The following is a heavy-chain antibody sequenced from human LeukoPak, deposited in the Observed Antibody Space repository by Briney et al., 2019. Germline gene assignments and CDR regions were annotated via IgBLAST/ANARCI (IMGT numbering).Heavy chain of an antibody. Sequence: GASVTVSCKASGYTFTSYGISWVRQAPGQGLEWMRWISAYNGNTNYAQKLQGRVTMTTDTSTSTAYMELRSLRSDDTAVYYCAILGYCSSTSCYRDAFDIWGQGTMVTVSS. CDR2: ISAYNGNT. CDR1: GYTFTSYG. D-gene: IGHD2-2*01. J-gene: IGHJ3*02. CDR3: AILGYCSSTSCYRDAFDI. V-gene: IGHV1-18*01.